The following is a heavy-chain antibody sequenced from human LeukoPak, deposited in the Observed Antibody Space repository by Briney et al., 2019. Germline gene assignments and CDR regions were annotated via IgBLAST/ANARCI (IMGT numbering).Heavy chain of an antibody. CDR1: GFTFSSSA. D-gene: IGHD3-16*02. V-gene: IGHV3-23*01. J-gene: IGHJ4*02. CDR2: ISGSGSGGST. CDR3: AGGSGELSLYSFDY. Sequence: GGSLRLSCAASGFTFSSSAMSWVRQAPGKGLEWVSSISGSGSGGSTYYADSVKGRFTISRGNSKNTLYLQMNSLRAEDTAVYYCAGGSGELSLYSFDYWGQGTLVTVSS.